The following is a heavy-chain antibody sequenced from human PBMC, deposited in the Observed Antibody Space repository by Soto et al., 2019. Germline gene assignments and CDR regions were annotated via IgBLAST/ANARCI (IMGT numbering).Heavy chain of an antibody. V-gene: IGHV1-18*01. J-gene: IGHJ3*02. D-gene: IGHD3-10*01. CDR2: ISGKNGDT. CDR3: ARVTTYYYRSGHHDAFDI. CDR1: GYSCTNYG. Sequence: ASVKVSCKASGYSCTNYGISWVRQAPGQGLEWMGWISGKNGDTNYAQKLQGRVTMTTETSTSTTYMELRSLRSDDTAVYWCARVTTYYYRSGHHDAFDIWGQGTMVTVSS.